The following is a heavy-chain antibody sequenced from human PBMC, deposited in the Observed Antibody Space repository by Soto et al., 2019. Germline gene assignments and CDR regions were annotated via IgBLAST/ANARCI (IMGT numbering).Heavy chain of an antibody. D-gene: IGHD3-16*02. CDR1: GFTFSSYA. J-gene: IGHJ4*02. V-gene: IGHV3-23*01. CDR3: ADQISGYIWGSYRYTGGGNY. Sequence: EVQLLESGGGLVQPGGSLRLSCAASGFTFSSYAMSWVRQAPGKGLEWVSAISGSGGSTYYADSVKGRFTISRDNSKNTLYLQMNSLRAEDTAVYYCADQISGYIWGSYRYTGGGNYWGQGTLVTVSS. CDR2: ISGSGGST.